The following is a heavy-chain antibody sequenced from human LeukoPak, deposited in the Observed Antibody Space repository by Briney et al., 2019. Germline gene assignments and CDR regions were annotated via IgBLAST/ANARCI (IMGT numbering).Heavy chain of an antibody. D-gene: IGHD6-6*01. J-gene: IGHJ4*02. CDR1: GFTFDDYA. Sequence: GGSLRLSCAASGFTFDDYAMHWVRQAPGKGLEWVSGITWNSDNIEYADSVKGRFTISRDNAKNSLYLQMDSLRAEDTAVYYCARADDSSSGYFDYWGQGTLVTVSS. V-gene: IGHV3-9*01. CDR2: ITWNSDNI. CDR3: ARADDSSSGYFDY.